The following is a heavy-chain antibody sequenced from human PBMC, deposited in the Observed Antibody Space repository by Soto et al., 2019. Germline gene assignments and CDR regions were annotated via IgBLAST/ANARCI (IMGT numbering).Heavy chain of an antibody. J-gene: IGHJ5*02. D-gene: IGHD3-22*01. V-gene: IGHV1-46*01. CDR3: ARSSGGNFGIMIEGTNWFAP. CDR1: RDTFTSYY. CDR2: INPHGGST. Sequence: ALVKVSCKAPRDTFTSYYINWVRQAPGQGLEWMGVINPHGGSTAYAQKFKGRVTVTRDTSASTVYMEVSSLTSEDTAMYYCARSSGGNFGIMIEGTNWFAPWGQGTLVTVSS.